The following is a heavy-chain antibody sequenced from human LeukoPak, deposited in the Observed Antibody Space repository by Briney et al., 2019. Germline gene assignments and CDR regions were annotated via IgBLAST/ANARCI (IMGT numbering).Heavy chain of an antibody. CDR1: GFTVSSNY. J-gene: IGHJ4*02. D-gene: IGHD4-11*01. CDR3: ARGDFSVN. Sequence: GGSLRLSCAASGFTVSSNYMSWVRQAPGKGLEWVSVIYSGGSTYYADSVEGRFTISRDNSKNTLYLQINSLRAEDAAVYYCARGDFSVNWGQGTLVTVSS. CDR2: IYSGGST. V-gene: IGHV3-66*02.